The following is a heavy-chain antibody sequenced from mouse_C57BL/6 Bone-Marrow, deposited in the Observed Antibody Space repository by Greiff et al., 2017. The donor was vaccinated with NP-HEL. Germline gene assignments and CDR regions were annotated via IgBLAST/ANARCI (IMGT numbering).Heavy chain of an antibody. J-gene: IGHJ3*01. CDR2: ISDGGSYT. V-gene: IGHV5-4*01. D-gene: IGHD6-5*01. CDR3: ARDRYAPD. CDR1: GFTFSSYA. Sequence: EVQGVESGGGLVKPGGSLKLSCAASGFTFSSYAMSWVRQTPEKRLEWVATISDGGSYTYYPDNVKGRFTISRDNAKNNLYLQMSHLKSEDTAMYYCARDRYAPDWGQGTLVTVSA.